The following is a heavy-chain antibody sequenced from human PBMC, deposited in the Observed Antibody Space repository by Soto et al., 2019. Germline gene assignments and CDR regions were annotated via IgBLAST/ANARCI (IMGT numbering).Heavy chain of an antibody. Sequence: PGGSLRLSCAASGFTFSSYGMHWVRQAPGKGLEWVAVISYDGSNKYYADSVKGRFTISRDNSKNTLYLQMNSLRAEDTAVYYCAKDPGFDPWGQGTLVTVSS. V-gene: IGHV3-30*18. CDR2: ISYDGSNK. J-gene: IGHJ5*02. CDR3: AKDPGFDP. CDR1: GFTFSSYG.